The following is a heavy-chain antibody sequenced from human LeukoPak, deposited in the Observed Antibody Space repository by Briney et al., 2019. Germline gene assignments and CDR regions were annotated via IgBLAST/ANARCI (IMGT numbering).Heavy chain of an antibody. CDR3: AKSPDTVHFDY. D-gene: IGHD4-17*01. Sequence: GRSLRLSCAASGFTFSSYGMHWVRQAPGKGLEWVAVISYDGNNEYYADSVKGRFTISRDNSKNTLYLQMNSLRAEDTAVYYCAKSPDTVHFDYWGQGTPVTVSS. CDR1: GFTFSSYG. J-gene: IGHJ4*02. CDR2: ISYDGNNE. V-gene: IGHV3-30*18.